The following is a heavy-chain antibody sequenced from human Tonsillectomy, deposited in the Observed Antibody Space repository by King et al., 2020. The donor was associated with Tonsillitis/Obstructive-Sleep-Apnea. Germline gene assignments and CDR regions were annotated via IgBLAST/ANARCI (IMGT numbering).Heavy chain of an antibody. J-gene: IGHJ4*02. D-gene: IGHD5-24*01. CDR3: ARHVRDGYGTNFDY. CDR1: GHSIRSSSYY. V-gene: IGHV4-39*01. Sequence: QLQESGPGLVKPSETLSLTCTVSGHSIRSSSYYWGWIRQPPGKGLEWIGTIYYTGSTYNPSLKSRVTISVDTSKNQFSLKLSSVTAADTALYYCARHVRDGYGTNFDYWGQGTLVTVSS. CDR2: IYYTGST.